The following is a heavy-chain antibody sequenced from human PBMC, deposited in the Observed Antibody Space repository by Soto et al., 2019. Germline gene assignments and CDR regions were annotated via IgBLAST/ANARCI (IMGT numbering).Heavy chain of an antibody. J-gene: IGHJ5*02. CDR3: ARGNSGVLDP. Sequence: QVQLVQSGAEVKKPGASVKVSCKASGYTFTSYDISWVRQATGQGLEWMGWMNPNNGNTVYAQKFQGRVTMTRDTSISTAYMELSSLRSEDTAVYHCARGNSGVLDPWGQGTLVTVSS. CDR1: GYTFTSYD. CDR2: MNPNNGNT. V-gene: IGHV1-8*01.